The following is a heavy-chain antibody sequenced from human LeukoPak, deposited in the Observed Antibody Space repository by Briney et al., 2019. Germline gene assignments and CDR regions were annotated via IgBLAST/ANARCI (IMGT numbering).Heavy chain of an antibody. Sequence: PSETLSLTCTVSGGSISSSSFFWAWIRQPPGKGLEWIGTVSYSGTTYYSPSLKSRVTISVDTSKNQFSLRLTSVTAADTALYYCAKLACSSTFCPLDYWGQGTLVTVSS. CDR3: AKLACSSTFCPLDY. D-gene: IGHD2-2*01. V-gene: IGHV4-39*01. CDR2: VSYSGTT. J-gene: IGHJ4*02. CDR1: GGSISSSSFF.